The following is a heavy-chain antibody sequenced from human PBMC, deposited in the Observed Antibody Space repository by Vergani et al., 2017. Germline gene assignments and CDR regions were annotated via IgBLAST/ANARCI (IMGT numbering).Heavy chain of an antibody. D-gene: IGHD2-21*02. CDR1: GFTFSSYA. J-gene: IGHJ4*02. CDR2: ISGSGGST. CDR3: ARDLGGDCYLDY. Sequence: VQLVESGGGVVQPGRSLRLSCAASGFTFSSYAMSWVRQAPGKGLEWVSAISGSGGSTYYADSVKGRFTISRDNSKNTLYLQMNSLRAEDTAVYYCARDLGGDCYLDYWGQGTLVTVSS. V-gene: IGHV3-23*04.